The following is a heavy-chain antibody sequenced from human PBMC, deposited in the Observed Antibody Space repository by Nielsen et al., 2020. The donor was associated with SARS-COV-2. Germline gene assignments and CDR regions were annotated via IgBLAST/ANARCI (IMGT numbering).Heavy chain of an antibody. Sequence: GESLKISCAASGFTFSSYGMHWVRQAPGKGLEWVAVISYDGSNKYYADSVKGRFTISRDNSKNTLYLQMNSLRAEDTAVYYCARDMVDSGYDFDYWGQGTLVTVSS. CDR3: ARDMVDSGYDFDY. J-gene: IGHJ4*02. V-gene: IGHV3-30*03. CDR1: GFTFSSYG. CDR2: ISYDGSNK. D-gene: IGHD5-12*01.